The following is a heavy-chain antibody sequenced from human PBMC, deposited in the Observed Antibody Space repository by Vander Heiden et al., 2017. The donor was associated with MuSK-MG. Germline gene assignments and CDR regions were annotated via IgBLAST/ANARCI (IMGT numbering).Heavy chain of an antibody. V-gene: IGHV3-23*01. CDR1: AATIRNYA. J-gene: IGHJ6*03. Sequence: ELPLLESGGGSVQPGGSLRLSCADSAATIRNYAMSGVRQAAGKGLEGGASISASGGSTYYADSVKGRFTICRYNSKDTLYLQMNSLRAEDTAVYYCAQKGAAPGNHNYYYIDVWGKGTTVTVSS. CDR2: ISASGGST. CDR3: AQKGAAPGNHNYYYIDV. D-gene: IGHD6-13*01.